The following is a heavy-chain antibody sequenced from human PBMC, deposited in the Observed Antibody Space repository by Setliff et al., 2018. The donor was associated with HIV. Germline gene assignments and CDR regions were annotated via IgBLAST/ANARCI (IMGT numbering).Heavy chain of an antibody. CDR3: ARGSCSGCYLSDY. D-gene: IGHD6-19*01. CDR2: INAGDDNT. J-gene: IGHJ4*02. CDR1: GYTFSTNA. Sequence: ASVKVSCKAFGYTFSTNAIHWVRQAPGQRLEWMGYINAGDDNTRYSEKFQGRVTMTRDTSANPAYMERSSLRSEDTAVYYCARGSCSGCYLSDYWGLGTLVTVSS. V-gene: IGHV1-3*01.